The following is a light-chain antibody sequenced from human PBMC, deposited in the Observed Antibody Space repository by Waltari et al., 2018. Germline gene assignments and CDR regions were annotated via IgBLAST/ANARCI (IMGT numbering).Light chain of an antibody. Sequence: EIVLTQSPGTLSLSPGERATLSCRASQTFSSSYLAWYQQKPGQATRLLIYVAAPRAAGCPFRFSGSGSGRDCTLTISRLEPEDFAVYYCQHYGTSPPLTFGGGTKVEIK. V-gene: IGKV3-20*01. CDR2: VAA. J-gene: IGKJ4*01. CDR3: QHYGTSPPLT. CDR1: QTFSSSY.